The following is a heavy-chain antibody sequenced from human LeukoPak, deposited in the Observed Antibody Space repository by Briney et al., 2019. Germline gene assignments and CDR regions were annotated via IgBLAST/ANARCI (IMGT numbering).Heavy chain of an antibody. CDR3: ARGTQLNGYSYGYIDY. Sequence: ASVKVSCKASGYTFTSYDINWVRQATGQGLEWMGWMNPNSGNTGYAQKFQGRVTMTRNTSISTAYMELSSLRSEDTAVYYCARGTQLNGYSYGYIDYWGQGTLVTVSS. D-gene: IGHD5-18*01. J-gene: IGHJ4*02. V-gene: IGHV1-8*01. CDR1: GYTFTSYD. CDR2: MNPNSGNT.